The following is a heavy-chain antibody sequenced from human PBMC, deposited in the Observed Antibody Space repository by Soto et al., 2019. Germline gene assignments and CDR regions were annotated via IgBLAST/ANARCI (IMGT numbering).Heavy chain of an antibody. Sequence: SETLSLTCTVSGGSISSYYWSWIRQPPGKGLEWIGYIYYSGSTNYNPSLKSRVTISVGTSKNQFSLKLSSVTAADTAVYYCARRGYSGYEKAPYFDYWGQGTLVTVSS. D-gene: IGHD5-12*01. J-gene: IGHJ4*02. CDR1: GGSISSYY. CDR2: IYYSGST. CDR3: ARRGYSGYEKAPYFDY. V-gene: IGHV4-59*01.